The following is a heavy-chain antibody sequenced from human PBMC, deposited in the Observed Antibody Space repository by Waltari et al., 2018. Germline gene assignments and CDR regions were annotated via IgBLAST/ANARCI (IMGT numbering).Heavy chain of an antibody. CDR1: GGSFSGYY. D-gene: IGHD6-19*01. J-gene: IGHJ4*02. CDR3: ARQFSSGWYSEY. CDR2: INHSGST. Sequence: QVQLQQWGAGLLKPSETLSLTCAVYGGSFSGYYWSWIRQSPGKGLEWIGEINHSGSTNYNPSLKSLVTISVDTSKNQFSLKVSSVTAADTAVYYCARQFSSGWYSEYWGQGTLVTVSS. V-gene: IGHV4-34*01.